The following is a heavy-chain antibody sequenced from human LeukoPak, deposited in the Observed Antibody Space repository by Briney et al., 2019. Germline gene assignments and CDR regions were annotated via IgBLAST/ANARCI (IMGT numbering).Heavy chain of an antibody. D-gene: IGHD1-26*01. Sequence: ASVTVSFKASGYTFTSYGITWVRQAPGQGLEWMGWISAYNGNTNYAQKLQGRVTMTTDTSTSTAYMELRSLRSDDTAVYYCARDQHILGATYDYWGQGTLVTVSS. CDR3: ARDQHILGATYDY. J-gene: IGHJ4*02. CDR2: ISAYNGNT. CDR1: GYTFTSYG. V-gene: IGHV1-18*01.